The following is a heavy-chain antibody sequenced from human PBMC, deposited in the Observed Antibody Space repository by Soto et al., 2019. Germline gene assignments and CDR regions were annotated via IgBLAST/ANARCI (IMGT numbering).Heavy chain of an antibody. CDR1: GGTFSSYT. D-gene: IGHD3-10*01. CDR3: ARVGEFDP. Sequence: SVKLSCKDSGGTFSSYTISWVRQAPGQGLEWMGRIIPILGIANYAQKFQGRVTITADKSTSTAYMELSSLRSEDTAVYYCARVGEFDPWGQGTLVTVSS. J-gene: IGHJ5*02. CDR2: IIPILGIA. V-gene: IGHV1-69*02.